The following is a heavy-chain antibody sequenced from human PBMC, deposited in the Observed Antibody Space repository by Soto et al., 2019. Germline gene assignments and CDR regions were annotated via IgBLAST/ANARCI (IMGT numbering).Heavy chain of an antibody. CDR1: GYTFTSYG. D-gene: IGHD3-3*01. Sequence: ASVKVSCKASGYTFTSYGISWVRQAPGQGLEWMGWISAYNGNTNYAQKLQGRVTMTTDTSTSTAYMELRSLRSDDTAVYYCARDFSDFWSGYNYYYGMDVWGQGTTVTVS. CDR2: ISAYNGNT. J-gene: IGHJ6*02. CDR3: ARDFSDFWSGYNYYYGMDV. V-gene: IGHV1-18*04.